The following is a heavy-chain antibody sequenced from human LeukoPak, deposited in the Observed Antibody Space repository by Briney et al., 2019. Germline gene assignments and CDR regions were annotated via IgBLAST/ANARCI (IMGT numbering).Heavy chain of an antibody. CDR3: ARAQTRYCSSTSCYVFDY. CDR1: GGTFSSYA. J-gene: IGHJ4*02. Sequence: ASVKVSCKASGGTFSSYAISWVRQAPGQGLEWMGGIIPIFGTANYAQKFQGRVTITADESTSTAYMELSSLRSEDTAVYYCARAQTRYCSSTSCYVFDYWGQGTLVTVSS. V-gene: IGHV1-69*13. CDR2: IIPIFGTA. D-gene: IGHD2-2*01.